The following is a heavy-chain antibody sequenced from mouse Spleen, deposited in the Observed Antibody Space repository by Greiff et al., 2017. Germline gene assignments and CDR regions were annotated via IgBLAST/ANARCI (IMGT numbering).Heavy chain of an antibody. V-gene: IGHV1-69*01. Sequence: VQLQQPGAELVMPGASVKMSCKASGYTFTSYWMNWVKQRPGQGLEWIGEIDPSDSYTNYNQKFKGKATLTVDKSSSTAYMQLSSLTAEDSAVYYCARESTDDYWGQGTTLTVSS. CDR1: GYTFTSYW. CDR3: ARESTDDY. D-gene: IGHD6-1*01. J-gene: IGHJ2*01. CDR2: IDPSDSYT.